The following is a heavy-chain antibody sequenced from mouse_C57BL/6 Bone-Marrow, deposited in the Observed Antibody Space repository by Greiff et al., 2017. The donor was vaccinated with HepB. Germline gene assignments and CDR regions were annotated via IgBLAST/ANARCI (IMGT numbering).Heavy chain of an antibody. J-gene: IGHJ1*03. V-gene: IGHV5-4*03. CDR1: GFTFSSYA. CDR2: ISDGGSYT. D-gene: IGHD2-5*01. Sequence: EVKLVESGGGLVKPGGSLKLSCAASGFTFSSYAMSWVRQTPEKRLEWVATISDGGSYTDYPDNVKGRFTISRDNAKNNLYLQLSHLKSEDTAMYYCARGGPTIVTTWYFDVGGTGTAVTVSA. CDR3: ARGGPTIVTTWYFDV.